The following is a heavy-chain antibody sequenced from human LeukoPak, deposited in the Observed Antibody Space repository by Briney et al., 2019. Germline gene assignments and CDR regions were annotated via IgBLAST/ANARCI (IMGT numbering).Heavy chain of an antibody. V-gene: IGHV4-39*01. D-gene: IGHD2-15*01. CDR2: IYYSGST. CDR1: VGSISSSSYY. J-gene: IGHJ4*02. CDR3: ARRLGGSCGSCYYPFDY. Sequence: SETLSLTCTVSVGSISSSSYYWGWIRQPPGKGLEWIGSIYYSGSTYYNPSLKSRVTISVDTSKNQFSLKLSSVTAADTAVYYCARRLGGSCGSCYYPFDYWGQGTLVTVSS.